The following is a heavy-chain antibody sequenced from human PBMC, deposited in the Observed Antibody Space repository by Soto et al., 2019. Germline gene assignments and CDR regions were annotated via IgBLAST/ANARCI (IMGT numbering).Heavy chain of an antibody. CDR1: GGTLSSYA. CDR2: IIPIFGTA. V-gene: IGHV1-69*13. Sequence: SVKVSCKASGGTLSSYAISWVRQAPGQGLEWMGGIIPIFGTANYAQKFQGRVTITADESTSTAYMELSSLRSEDTAVYYCARDRYCSGGSCRPGYNWFDPWGQGTLVTVSS. D-gene: IGHD2-15*01. CDR3: ARDRYCSGGSCRPGYNWFDP. J-gene: IGHJ5*02.